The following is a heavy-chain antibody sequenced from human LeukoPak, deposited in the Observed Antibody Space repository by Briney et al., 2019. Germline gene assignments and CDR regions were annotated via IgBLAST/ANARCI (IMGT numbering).Heavy chain of an antibody. J-gene: IGHJ4*02. V-gene: IGHV5-51*01. Sequence: GESLKISCKGSGYSFTSYWIGWVRQMPGKGLEWMGIIYPGDSDTRYSPSFQGQVTISADKSISTAYLQWSSLKASDTAMYYCARQPVEYDILTGYYLDWGQGTLVTVSS. CDR3: ARQPVEYDILTGYYLD. CDR2: IYPGDSDT. CDR1: GYSFTSYW. D-gene: IGHD3-9*01.